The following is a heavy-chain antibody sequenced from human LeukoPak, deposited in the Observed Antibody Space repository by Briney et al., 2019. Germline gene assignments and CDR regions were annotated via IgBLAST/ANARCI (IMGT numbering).Heavy chain of an antibody. Sequence: GGSLRLSCAASGFTFSSYWMSWVRQAPGKGLEWVANIKQDGSEKYYVDSVKGRFTISRDNAKNSLYLQMNSLRAEDTAVYYCARVRRGIYSGYALIGEYDYWGQGTLVTVSS. CDR2: IKQDGSEK. CDR3: ARVRRGIYSGYALIGEYDY. J-gene: IGHJ4*02. D-gene: IGHD5-12*01. CDR1: GFTFSSYW. V-gene: IGHV3-7*01.